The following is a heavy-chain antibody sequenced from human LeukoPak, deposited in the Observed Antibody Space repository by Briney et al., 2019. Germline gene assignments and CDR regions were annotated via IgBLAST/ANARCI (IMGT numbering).Heavy chain of an antibody. CDR3: ASRWVLTAEPY. CDR2: ISLSGST. Sequence: PSRTLSLTCAVSGDSISSSNWWTWVRQPPGKGLEWIGEISLSGSTNYNASLKSRVTISVDKSNNRFSLKLSSVTAADAAVYYCASRWVLTAEPYWGQGTLVTVSS. V-gene: IGHV4-4*02. CDR1: GDSISSSNW. J-gene: IGHJ4*02. D-gene: IGHD1-14*01.